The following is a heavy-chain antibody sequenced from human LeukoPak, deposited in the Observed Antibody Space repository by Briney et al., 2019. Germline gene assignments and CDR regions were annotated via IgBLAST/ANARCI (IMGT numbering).Heavy chain of an antibody. Sequence: ASVKVSCKVSGYTLTELSMHWVRQAPGKGLEWMGGFDPEDGETIYAQKFQGRVTMTEDTATDTAYMELSSLRSEDTAVYYCATASVGYCSGGSRYTDYYYYYMDVWGKGTTVTVSS. V-gene: IGHV1-24*01. CDR3: ATASVGYCSGGSRYTDYYYYYMDV. CDR1: GYTLTELS. CDR2: FDPEDGET. D-gene: IGHD2-15*01. J-gene: IGHJ6*03.